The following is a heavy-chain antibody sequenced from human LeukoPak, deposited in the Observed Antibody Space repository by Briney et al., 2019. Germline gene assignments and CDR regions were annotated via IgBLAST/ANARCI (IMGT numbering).Heavy chain of an antibody. CDR2: IYSGGST. V-gene: IGHV3-66*01. D-gene: IGHD6-19*01. CDR1: GFTVSSNY. J-gene: IGHJ4*02. Sequence: GGSLRLSCAASGFTVSSNYMSWVRQAPGKGLEWVSVIYSGGSTYYADSVKGRFTISRDNSKNTLYLQMNSLRAEDTAVYYCARGALAGAGTGTFDYWGQGTLVTVSS. CDR3: ARGALAGAGTGTFDY.